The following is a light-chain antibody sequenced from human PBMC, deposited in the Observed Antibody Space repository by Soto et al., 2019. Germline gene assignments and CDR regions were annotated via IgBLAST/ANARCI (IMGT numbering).Light chain of an antibody. V-gene: IGLV2-14*01. Sequence: QSALSQPASVSGSPGQSITISCTGTSRDVGGYNYVSWYQQHPGKAPQLIIYDVTNRPSGVSSRFSGSKSGNTASLTISGLQPEDEADYYCSSYKRSSTYVFGTGTKLTVL. J-gene: IGLJ1*01. CDR2: DVT. CDR1: SRDVGGYNY. CDR3: SSYKRSSTYV.